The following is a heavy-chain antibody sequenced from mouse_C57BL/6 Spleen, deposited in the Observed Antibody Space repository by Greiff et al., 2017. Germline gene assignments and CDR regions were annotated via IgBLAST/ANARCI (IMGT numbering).Heavy chain of an antibody. D-gene: IGHD2-3*01. CDR2: FYPGSGSI. V-gene: IGHV1-62-2*01. Sequence: QVQLKQSGAELVKPGASVMLSCKASGYTFTEYTIHWVKHRSGQGLEWIGWFYPGSGSIKYNEKFKDKATLTADKSSSTVYMELSRLTSEDSAVYFCARLDGYSDYFDYWGQGTTLTVSS. CDR3: ARLDGYSDYFDY. CDR1: GYTFTEYT. J-gene: IGHJ2*01.